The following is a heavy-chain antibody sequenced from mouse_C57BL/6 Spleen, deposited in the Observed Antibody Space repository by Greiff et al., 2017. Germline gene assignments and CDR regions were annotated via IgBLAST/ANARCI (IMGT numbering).Heavy chain of an antibody. V-gene: IGHV1-72*01. CDR1: GYTFTSYW. Sequence: QVQLQQPGAELVKPGASVKLSCKASGYTFTSYWMHWVKQRPGRGLEWIGRIDPTGGGTKYNEKFKGKATLTVDKPSSTAYMQLSILTSKDSAVYYCARDGSYAMDYWGQGASVTVAS. CDR2: IDPTGGGT. J-gene: IGHJ4*01. CDR3: ARDGSYAMDY.